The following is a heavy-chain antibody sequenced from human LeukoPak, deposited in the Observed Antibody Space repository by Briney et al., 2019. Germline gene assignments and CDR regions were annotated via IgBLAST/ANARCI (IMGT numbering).Heavy chain of an antibody. V-gene: IGHV3-21*01. D-gene: IGHD2-2*02. J-gene: IGHJ3*02. Sequence: GGSLRLSCAASGFTFSRYSMNWVRQAPGKGLEWGSSISSSSSYIYYADSVKGRFTISRDNAKNSLYLQMNSLRAEDTAVYYCARFDCSSTSCYMGVTAFDIWGQGTMVTVSS. CDR1: GFTFSRYS. CDR2: ISSSSSYI. CDR3: ARFDCSSTSCYMGVTAFDI.